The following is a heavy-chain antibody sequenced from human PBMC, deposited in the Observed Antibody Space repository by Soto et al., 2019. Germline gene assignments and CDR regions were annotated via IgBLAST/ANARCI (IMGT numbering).Heavy chain of an antibody. CDR1: GYTFTSYG. V-gene: IGHV1-18*01. J-gene: IGHJ3*02. Sequence: ASVKVSCKASGYTFTSYGISWVRQAPGQGLEWMGWISAYNGNTNYAQKLQGRVTMTTDTSTSTAYMELRSLRSDDTAVYYCARVGSYSSGWYAAGSTDAFDICGQGTMVTLSS. D-gene: IGHD6-19*01. CDR3: ARVGSYSSGWYAAGSTDAFDI. CDR2: ISAYNGNT.